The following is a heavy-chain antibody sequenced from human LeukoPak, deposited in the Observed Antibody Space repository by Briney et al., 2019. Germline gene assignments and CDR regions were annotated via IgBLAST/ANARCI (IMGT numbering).Heavy chain of an antibody. J-gene: IGHJ4*02. CDR1: GFTFSSYA. CDR3: AKPSLIVGATVGFDY. Sequence: GGSLRLSCAASGFTFSSYAMSWVRQAPGKGLEWVSAISGSGSSTYCADSVKGRFTISRDNSKNTLYLQMNSLRAEDTAVYYCAKPSLIVGATVGFDYWGQGTLVTVSS. D-gene: IGHD1-26*01. V-gene: IGHV3-23*01. CDR2: ISGSGSST.